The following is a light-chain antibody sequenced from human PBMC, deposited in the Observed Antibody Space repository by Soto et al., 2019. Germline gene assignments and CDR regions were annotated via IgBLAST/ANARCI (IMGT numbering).Light chain of an antibody. CDR2: DAY. Sequence: EVVLTQSPVTLSLSPGERATLSCRASQSFRGLLAWYQQKPGQAPRLLIYDAYNRATGIPPRFSGSGSGTDFTLTISSLEPEDFAVYYCQQRSDWQVTFGQGTRREIK. CDR1: QSFRGL. V-gene: IGKV3-11*01. J-gene: IGKJ5*01. CDR3: QQRSDWQVT.